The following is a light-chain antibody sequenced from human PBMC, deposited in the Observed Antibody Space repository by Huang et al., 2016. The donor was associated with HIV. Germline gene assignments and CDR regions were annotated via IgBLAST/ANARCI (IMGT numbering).Light chain of an antibody. Sequence: DIVMTQSPLSLPVIPGEPASISCRSSQSLLDSNGYNFLDWYLQKPGQSPQLLSYLGSYRASGVPDRISGSGSGTEFTLKISRVEAEDVGVYYCMQALQTPLTFGGGTKVEIK. CDR2: LGS. CDR3: MQALQTPLT. V-gene: IGKV2-28*01. J-gene: IGKJ4*01. CDR1: QSLLDSNGYNF.